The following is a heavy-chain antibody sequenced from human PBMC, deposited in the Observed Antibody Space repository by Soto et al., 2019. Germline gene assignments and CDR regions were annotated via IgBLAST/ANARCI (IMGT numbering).Heavy chain of an antibody. V-gene: IGHV3-23*01. CDR3: AKGSGYYGDYEGAFDI. CDR1: GFTFSSYA. Sequence: GGSLRLSCAASGFTFSSYAMSWVRQAPGKGLEWVSAISGSGGSTYYADSVKGRFTISRDNSKNTLYLQMNSLRAEDTAVYYCAKGSGYYGDYEGAFDIWGQGTMVTVSS. J-gene: IGHJ3*02. D-gene: IGHD4-17*01. CDR2: ISGSGGST.